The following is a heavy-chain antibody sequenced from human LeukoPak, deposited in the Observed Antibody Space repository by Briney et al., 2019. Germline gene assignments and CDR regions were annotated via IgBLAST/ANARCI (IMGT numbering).Heavy chain of an antibody. CDR1: GYRFTSHW. J-gene: IGHJ4*02. D-gene: IGHD1-26*01. Sequence: HGESLKISCKGSGYRFTSHWVGWVRQVPGKGLEWMVIIYPSDSDTRYSPSFQGQVTISADKSISTAYLQWSSLKASDTAMYYCARHLRWELPHFDYWGQGTLVTVSS. V-gene: IGHV5-51*01. CDR2: IYPSDSDT. CDR3: ARHLRWELPHFDY.